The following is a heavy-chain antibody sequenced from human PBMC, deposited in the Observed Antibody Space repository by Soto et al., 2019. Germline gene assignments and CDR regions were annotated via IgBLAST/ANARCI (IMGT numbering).Heavy chain of an antibody. Sequence: ASVKVSFKASGYTFTSYDINWLRQATGQGLEWMGWMNPNSGNTGYAQKFQGRVTMTRNTSISTAYMELSSLRSEDTAVYYCARVGLRDYYYGMDVWGQGTTVTVSS. J-gene: IGHJ6*02. V-gene: IGHV1-8*01. CDR3: ARVGLRDYYYGMDV. CDR2: MNPNSGNT. CDR1: GYTFTSYD.